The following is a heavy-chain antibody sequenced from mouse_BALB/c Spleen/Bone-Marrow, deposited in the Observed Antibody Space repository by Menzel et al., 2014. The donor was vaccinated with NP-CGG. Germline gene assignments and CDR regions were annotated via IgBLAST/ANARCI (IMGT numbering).Heavy chain of an antibody. CDR2: IDPANGNT. D-gene: IGHD1-1*01. J-gene: IGHJ3*01. Sequence: EVMLVESGAELVKQGASVKLSCTASGFNIKDTYMHWVKQRPEQGLEWIGRIDPANGNTKYDPKFQCKATITADTSSNTAYLQLSSLTSEDTAVYYCARSGYGSSLFAYWGQETLVTVSA. CDR3: ARSGYGSSLFAY. CDR1: GFNIKDTY. V-gene: IGHV14-3*02.